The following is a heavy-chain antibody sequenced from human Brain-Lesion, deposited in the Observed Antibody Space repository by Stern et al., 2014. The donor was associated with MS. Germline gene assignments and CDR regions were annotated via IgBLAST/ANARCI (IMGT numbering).Heavy chain of an antibody. J-gene: IGHJ4*02. CDR2: INPKSGGT. CDR3: ATYYYDSTGYNDF. CDR1: GYTFTGYY. D-gene: IGHD3-22*01. Sequence: QVQLEESGAEVKKPGASGKVSCKASGYTFTGYYMHWVRQAPGQGLEWMGWINPKSGGTNYAQKFQGWVTMTRDTSINTAYMELSRLRSDDTAVYYCATYYYDSTGYNDFWGQGTLVTVSS. V-gene: IGHV1-2*04.